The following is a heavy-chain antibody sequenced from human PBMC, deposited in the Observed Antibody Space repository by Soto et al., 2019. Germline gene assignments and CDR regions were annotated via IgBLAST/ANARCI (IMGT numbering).Heavy chain of an antibody. CDR3: ARGLIGWALHTQSLFDY. D-gene: IGHD1-26*01. Sequence: ASVKVSCKASGYTFTSYAMHWVRQAPGQRLEWMGWINAGNGNTRYSQKFQGRVTMTRDTSVSTAYMELSSLRSEDTAVYYCARGLIGWALHTQSLFDYWGQGTLVIVSS. CDR2: INAGNGNT. J-gene: IGHJ4*02. CDR1: GYTFTSYA. V-gene: IGHV1-3*01.